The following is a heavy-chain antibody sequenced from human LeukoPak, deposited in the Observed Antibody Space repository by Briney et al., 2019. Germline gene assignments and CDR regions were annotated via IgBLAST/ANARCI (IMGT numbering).Heavy chain of an antibody. CDR2: ISYDGINK. Sequence: PGGSLRLSCAASRFTFSNYGMHWVRQARGKGLEWVAVISYDGINKYYADSVKGRFTITRDKSKNTLYMKMNSLRAEDTAVYYCAKDGWRAYDRYYYYYMDVWGKGTTVTVSS. CDR1: RFTFSNYG. J-gene: IGHJ6*03. D-gene: IGHD3-9*01. V-gene: IGHV3-30*18. CDR3: AKDGWRAYDRYYYYYMDV.